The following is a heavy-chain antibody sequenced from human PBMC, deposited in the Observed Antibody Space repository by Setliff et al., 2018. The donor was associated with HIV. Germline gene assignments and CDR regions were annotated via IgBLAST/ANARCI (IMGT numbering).Heavy chain of an antibody. Sequence: PSETLSLTCTVSGGSISSYYWTWIRQPPGKGLEWIAYIYSSGTTNYNPSLRSRVTISLDTSKNQFSLKLSSVTAAGTAVYYCARGVTIFGVVTRHNYYMDVWGKGTTVTVSS. CDR3: ARGVTIFGVVTRHNYYMDV. CDR1: GGSISSYY. CDR2: IYSSGTT. J-gene: IGHJ6*03. D-gene: IGHD3-3*01. V-gene: IGHV4-59*01.